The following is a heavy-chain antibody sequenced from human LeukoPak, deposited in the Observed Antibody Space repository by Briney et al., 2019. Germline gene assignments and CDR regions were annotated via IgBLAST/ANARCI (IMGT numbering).Heavy chain of an antibody. CDR2: IYYSGST. Sequence: SETLSLTCTVSGGSISSYYWGWIRQPPGKGLEWIGYIYYSGSTNYNPSLKSQVTISVDTSKNQFSLKLSSVTAADTAVYYCARDPGTSWYAFDIWGQGTMVTVSS. CDR3: ARDPGTSWYAFDI. V-gene: IGHV4-59*01. J-gene: IGHJ3*02. D-gene: IGHD2-2*01. CDR1: GGSISSYY.